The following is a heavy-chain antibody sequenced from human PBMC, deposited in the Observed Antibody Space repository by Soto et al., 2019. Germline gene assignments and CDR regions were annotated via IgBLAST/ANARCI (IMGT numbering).Heavy chain of an antibody. V-gene: IGHV4-38-2*02. Sequence: PSETLSLTCAVSGYSISSGYYWGWIRQPPGKGLEWIGSIYHSGSTYYNPSLKSRVTISVDTSKNHFSLNLSSVTAADMAVYYCAREGSYSAYNFAHGIQLWSFDFWGQGALVTVSS. CDR1: GYSISSGYY. D-gene: IGHD5-12*01. J-gene: IGHJ4*02. CDR3: AREGSYSAYNFAHGIQLWSFDF. CDR2: IYHSGST.